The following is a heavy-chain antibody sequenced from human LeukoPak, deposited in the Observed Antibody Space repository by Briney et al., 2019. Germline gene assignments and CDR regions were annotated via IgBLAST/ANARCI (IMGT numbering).Heavy chain of an antibody. J-gene: IGHJ3*02. CDR1: GYTFSSYS. CDR2: IRSKANSYAT. V-gene: IGHV3-73*01. CDR3: MGSDAFDI. Sequence: GGSLRLSCVGSGYTFSSYSMHWVRQASGKGLEWVGRIRSKANSYATAYAASVKGRFTISRDDSKNTAYLQMNSLKTEDTAVYYCMGSDAFDIWGQGTMVTVSS.